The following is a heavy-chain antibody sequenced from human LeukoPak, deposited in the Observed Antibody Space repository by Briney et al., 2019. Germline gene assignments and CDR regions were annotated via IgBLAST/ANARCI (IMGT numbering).Heavy chain of an antibody. CDR3: AREILYYYDSSGRGAFDI. V-gene: IGHV3-20*04. D-gene: IGHD3-22*01. Sequence: GGSLRLSCAASGFTIDDYGMSWVRQGPGKGLEWVSGINWNGGSTGYADSVKGRFTISRDNAKNSLYLQMNSLRAEDTALYYCAREILYYYDSSGRGAFDIWGQGTMVTVSS. CDR2: INWNGGST. CDR1: GFTIDDYG. J-gene: IGHJ3*02.